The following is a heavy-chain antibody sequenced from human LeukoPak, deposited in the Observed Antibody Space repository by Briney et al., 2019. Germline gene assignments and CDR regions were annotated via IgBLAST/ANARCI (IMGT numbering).Heavy chain of an antibody. Sequence: GGSLRLSCAASGFTFSSYEMNWVRQAPGKGLEWVSYISSSGSTIYYADSVKGRFTISRDNAKNSLYLQMNSLRAEDTAVYYCARDYYDSSGYYYFDYWGQGTLVTVSS. CDR1: GFTFSSYE. D-gene: IGHD3-22*01. V-gene: IGHV3-48*03. CDR2: ISSSGSTI. J-gene: IGHJ4*02. CDR3: ARDYYDSSGYYYFDY.